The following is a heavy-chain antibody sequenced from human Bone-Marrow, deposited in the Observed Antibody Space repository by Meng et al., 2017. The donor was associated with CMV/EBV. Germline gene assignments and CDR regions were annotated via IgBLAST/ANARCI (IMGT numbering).Heavy chain of an antibody. D-gene: IGHD1-14*01. CDR1: GGSISSSNW. CDR3: ARNHGKSDFDY. J-gene: IGHJ4*02. V-gene: IGHV4-4*02. CDR2: IYHSMKP. Sequence: CAVSGGSISSSNWWSWVRQPPGKGLEWIGEIYHSMKPNYNPSLRSRLTISLDKSKNQFSLRLSSVTAADTALYYCARNHGKSDFDYWGQGTLVTVSS.